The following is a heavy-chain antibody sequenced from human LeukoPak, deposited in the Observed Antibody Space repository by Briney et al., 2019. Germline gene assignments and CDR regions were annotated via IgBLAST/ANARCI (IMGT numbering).Heavy chain of an antibody. CDR1: GGSISSSSYY. J-gene: IGHJ4*02. D-gene: IGHD1-26*01. CDR2: IHDSGST. V-gene: IGHV4-39*01. CDR3: ARQWPTAFDY. Sequence: PSETLSLTCTVSGGSISSSSYYWGWIRQPPGKGLEWIGTIHDSGSTYYNPSLESRVTISVDTSKNQFSLKLRSVTAADTAVYYCARQWPTAFDYWGQGTLVTVSS.